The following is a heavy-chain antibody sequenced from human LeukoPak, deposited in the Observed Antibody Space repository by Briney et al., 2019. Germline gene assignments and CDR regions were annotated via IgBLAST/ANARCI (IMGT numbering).Heavy chain of an antibody. J-gene: IGHJ4*02. CDR2: IYYSGST. Sequence: PSETLSLTCNVSGGSISSGGSRWSWIRQHPGKGLEWIGYIYYSGSTYYNPSLESRLTMSVDTSKNQFSLHLTSVTAADTAVYCCARDWGTYFDYWGQGTLVTVSS. CDR3: ARDWGTYFDY. V-gene: IGHV4-31*03. CDR1: GGSISSGGSR. D-gene: IGHD7-27*01.